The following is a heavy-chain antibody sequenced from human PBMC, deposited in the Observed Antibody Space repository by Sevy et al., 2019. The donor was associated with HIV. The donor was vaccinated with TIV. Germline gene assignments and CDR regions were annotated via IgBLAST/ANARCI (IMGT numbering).Heavy chain of an antibody. V-gene: IGHV4-39*01. D-gene: IGHD4-17*01. CDR2: IYYSGST. Sequence: SETLSLTCTVSGGSVSRSTYYWGWIRQPPGKGLEWIGSIYYSGSTYYNPSRKSRVTISVDTSKYQFSLKLSSVTAAETALYKCERHSSMTTVTMNYWGQGTLVTVSS. CDR1: GGSVSRSTYY. J-gene: IGHJ4*02. CDR3: ERHSSMTTVTMNY.